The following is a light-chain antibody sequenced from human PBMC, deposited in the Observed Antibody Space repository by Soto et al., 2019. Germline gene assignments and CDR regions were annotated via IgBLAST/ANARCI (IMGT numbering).Light chain of an antibody. CDR3: CSYANGNTLL. V-gene: IGLV2-23*02. Sequence: QSALTQPASVSGSPGQSITISCTGTSSDVGSYDLVSWYQHHPGTAPKLILYEVTKRPSGVSNRFSGSKSGNTASLTISGLQTEDDSHYYCCSYANGNTLLFGGGTQLTV. CDR1: SSDVGSYDL. J-gene: IGLJ2*01. CDR2: EVT.